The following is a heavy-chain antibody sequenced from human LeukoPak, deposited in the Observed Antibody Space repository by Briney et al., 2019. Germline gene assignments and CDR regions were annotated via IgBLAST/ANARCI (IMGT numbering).Heavy chain of an antibody. Sequence: GGSLRLSCAASGFTVSSNYMSWVRQAPGKGLEWVAVIYNTGTTYYAGSVKGRFTISRDNSKNTLYLQMNSLRAEDTAVYYCAKAQTQWLEFYYFDYWGQGTLVTVSS. CDR1: GFTVSSNY. CDR2: IYNTGTT. CDR3: AKAQTQWLEFYYFDY. D-gene: IGHD6-19*01. J-gene: IGHJ4*02. V-gene: IGHV3-53*01.